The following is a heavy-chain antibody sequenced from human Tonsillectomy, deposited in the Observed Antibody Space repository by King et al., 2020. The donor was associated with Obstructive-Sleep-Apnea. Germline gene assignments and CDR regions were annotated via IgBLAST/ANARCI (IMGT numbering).Heavy chain of an antibody. J-gene: IGHJ4*02. Sequence: DVQLVESGGGLVQPGGSLRLSCAASGITVSGYGMRWVRQAPGKGLEWVSAISGIGGTTYKAEFVKGRFTISRANSKNTLYLQMNSLIAEDTAVYYCAKVRSGNEDFDYWGQGTLVTVSS. CDR3: AKVRSGNEDFDY. D-gene: IGHD1-1*01. V-gene: IGHV3-23*04. CDR1: GITVSGYG. CDR2: ISGIGGTT.